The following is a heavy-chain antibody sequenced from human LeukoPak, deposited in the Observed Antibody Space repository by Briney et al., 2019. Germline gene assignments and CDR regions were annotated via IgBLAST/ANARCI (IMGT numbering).Heavy chain of an antibody. J-gene: IGHJ3*02. CDR1: GGSISSYY. V-gene: IGHV4-59*01. CDR2: IYNSGST. CDR3: ARALRLWGGNSGIAFDI. D-gene: IGHD4-23*01. Sequence: PSETLSLTCTVSGGSISSYYWSWIRQPPGKGLEWIGYIYNSGSTNYNHSLKSRVTISEDMSNNQFSLKLSSVTAADTAVYYCARALRLWGGNSGIAFDIWGQGSMVTVSS.